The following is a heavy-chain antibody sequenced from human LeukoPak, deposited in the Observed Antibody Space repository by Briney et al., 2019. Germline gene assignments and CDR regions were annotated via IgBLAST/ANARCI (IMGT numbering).Heavy chain of an antibody. D-gene: IGHD6-19*01. CDR3: LRDASGWFLGVQEFHF. V-gene: IGHV1-18*01. Sequence: GASVQVSCKTSGYSFNTYGITWVRQAPGQGLEWMGWISGHSGDTQYARKFQGRVTLTTDSSTTTACMDLRALKSDDTAVYYCLRDASGWFLGVQEFHFWGQGTLVIVSS. J-gene: IGHJ4*02. CDR2: ISGHSGDT. CDR1: GYSFNTYG.